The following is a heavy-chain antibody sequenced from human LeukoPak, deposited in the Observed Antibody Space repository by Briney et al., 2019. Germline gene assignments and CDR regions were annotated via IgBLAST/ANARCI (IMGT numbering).Heavy chain of an antibody. D-gene: IGHD1-26*01. J-gene: IGHJ5*02. Sequence: PGGSLRLACAASGFTFSSYAVSWVRQAPGKGLEWVSAISGSGGSTYYADSVKGRFTISRDNSKNTLYLQMNSLRAEDTAVYYCAKASREWEPTNWFDPWGQGTLVTVSS. CDR3: AKASREWEPTNWFDP. V-gene: IGHV3-23*01. CDR1: GFTFSSYA. CDR2: ISGSGGST.